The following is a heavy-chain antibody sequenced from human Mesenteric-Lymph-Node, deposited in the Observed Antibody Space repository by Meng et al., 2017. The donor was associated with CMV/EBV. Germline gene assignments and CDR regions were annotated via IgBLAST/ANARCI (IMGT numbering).Heavy chain of an antibody. CDR2: MNPNSGNT. CDR1: GGTFSSYA. CDR3: ARQFSSGSYYYYYYGMDV. D-gene: IGHD3-10*01. J-gene: IGHJ6*02. Sequence: ASVKVSCKASGGTFSSYAISWVRQAPGQGLEWMGGMNPNSGNTGYAQKFQGRVTITRNTSISTAYMELSSLRSEDTAVYYCARQFSSGSYYYYYYGMDVWGQGTTVTVSS. V-gene: IGHV1-8*03.